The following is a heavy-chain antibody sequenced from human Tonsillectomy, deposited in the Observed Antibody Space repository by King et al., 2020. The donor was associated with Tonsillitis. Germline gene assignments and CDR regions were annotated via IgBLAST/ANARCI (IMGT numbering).Heavy chain of an antibody. CDR3: VYPYDSSGYYSAQYFQH. D-gene: IGHD3-22*01. J-gene: IGHJ1*01. V-gene: IGHV3-23*04. Sequence: VQLVESGGGLVQPGGSLRLSCAASGFTFSSYAMSWVRQAPGKGLEWVSAISGSGGRTYYADSVKGRFTISRDNSKNTLYLQMNSLRAEDTAVIYCVYPYDSSGYYSAQYFQHWGQGTLVTVSS. CDR2: ISGSGGRT. CDR1: GFTFSSYA.